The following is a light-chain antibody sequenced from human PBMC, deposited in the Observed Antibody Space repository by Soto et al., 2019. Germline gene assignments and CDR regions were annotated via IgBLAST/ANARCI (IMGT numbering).Light chain of an antibody. CDR2: AAS. CDR3: QQSNSTPRT. V-gene: IGKV1-39*01. Sequence: DIQMTQSSSSLSASVGDRVTITCRASQSISSYLNWYQQKPGKAPKLLIYAASSLQSGVPSRFSGSGSGTDFTLTISSLQPEDFATYYCQQSNSTPRTFGQGTKVDIK. CDR1: QSISSY. J-gene: IGKJ1*01.